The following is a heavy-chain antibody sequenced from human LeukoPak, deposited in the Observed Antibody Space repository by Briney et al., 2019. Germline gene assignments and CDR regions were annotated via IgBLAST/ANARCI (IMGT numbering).Heavy chain of an antibody. D-gene: IGHD6-19*01. CDR1: GYSFTSYW. CDR3: ARQYSSGWSEVDP. CDR2: IYPGDSDT. Sequence: GESLKISWKGSGYSFTSYWIGWVRQMPGKGLEWMGIIYPGDSDTRYSPSFQGQVTISADKSISTAYLQWSSLKASDTAMYYCARQYSSGWSEVDPWGQGTLVTVSS. V-gene: IGHV5-51*01. J-gene: IGHJ5*02.